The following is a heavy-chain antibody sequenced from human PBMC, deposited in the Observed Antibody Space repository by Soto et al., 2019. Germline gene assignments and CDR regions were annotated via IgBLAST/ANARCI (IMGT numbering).Heavy chain of an antibody. Sequence: PVGSLRLSCAASGFTFSSYAMHWVRQAPGKGLEWVAVISYDGSNKYYADSVKGRFTISRDNSKNTLYLQMNSLRAEDTAVYYCARDQGPITMIVDYWGQGTLVTVSS. CDR3: ARDQGPITMIVDY. J-gene: IGHJ4*02. CDR2: ISYDGSNK. D-gene: IGHD3-22*01. CDR1: GFTFSSYA. V-gene: IGHV3-30-3*01.